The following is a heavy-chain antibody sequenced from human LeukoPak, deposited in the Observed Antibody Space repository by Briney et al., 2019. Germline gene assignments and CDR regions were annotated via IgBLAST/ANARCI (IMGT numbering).Heavy chain of an antibody. V-gene: IGHV4-39*07. Sequence: PSETLSLTCTVSGGSISSSTYYWGWVRQPPGKGLEWIASIFYGGNTYFNPSLKSRVTISVDTSKNQFSLTLNSVTAADTAVYYCARGGDSGYDYLDYWGQGTLATVSS. CDR1: GGSISSSTYY. D-gene: IGHD5-12*01. J-gene: IGHJ4*02. CDR2: IFYGGNT. CDR3: ARGGDSGYDYLDY.